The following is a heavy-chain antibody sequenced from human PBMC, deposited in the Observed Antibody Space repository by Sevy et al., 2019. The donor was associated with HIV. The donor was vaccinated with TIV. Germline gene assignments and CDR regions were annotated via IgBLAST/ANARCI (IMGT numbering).Heavy chain of an antibody. Sequence: GGSLRLSCAASGFTFSNAWMSWVRQAPGKGLEWVGRIKSKTDGGTTDYAAPVKGRFTISRDDSKNTLYLQMNSLKTEDIAVYYCTTEKSSSWYGPLYYYYYYYMDVWGKGTTVTVSS. CDR2: IKSKTDGGTT. CDR3: TTEKSSSWYGPLYYYYYYYMDV. CDR1: GFTFSNAW. V-gene: IGHV3-15*01. J-gene: IGHJ6*03. D-gene: IGHD6-13*01.